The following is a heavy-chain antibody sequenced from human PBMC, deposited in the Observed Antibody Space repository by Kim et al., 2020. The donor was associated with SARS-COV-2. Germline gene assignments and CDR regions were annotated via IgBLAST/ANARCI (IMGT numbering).Heavy chain of an antibody. V-gene: IGHV3-73*01. J-gene: IGHJ6*02. CDR3: TNWNDYYYYGMDV. CDR2: IRSKANGYAT. Sequence: GGSLRLSCAASGFTFSGSAMHWARQASGKGLEWVGRIRSKANGYATAYAASVKGRFTISRDDSKHTAYLQMNSLKTEDTAVYYWTNWNDYYYYGMDVWG. CDR1: GFTFSGSA. D-gene: IGHD1-1*01.